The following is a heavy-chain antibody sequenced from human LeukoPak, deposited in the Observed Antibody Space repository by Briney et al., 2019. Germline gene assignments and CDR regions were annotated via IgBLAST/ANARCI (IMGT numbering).Heavy chain of an antibody. CDR2: ISSSSSYI. J-gene: IGHJ4*02. D-gene: IGHD3-16*02. V-gene: IGHV3-21*04. CDR3: AKDLYDYVWGSYRGYYFDY. CDR1: GFTFSSYS. Sequence: PGGSLRLSCAASGFTFSSYSMNWVRQAPGKGLEWVSSISSSSSYIYYADSVKGRFTISRDNAKNSLYLQMNSLRAEDTAVYYCAKDLYDYVWGSYRGYYFDYWGQGTLVTVSS.